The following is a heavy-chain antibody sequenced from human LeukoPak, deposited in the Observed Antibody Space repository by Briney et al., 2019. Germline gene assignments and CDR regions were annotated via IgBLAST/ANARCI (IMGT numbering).Heavy chain of an antibody. V-gene: IGHV3-30*18. CDR1: GFTFSSYG. Sequence: GGSLRLSCAASGFTFSSYGMHWVRQAPGKGLEWVAVVSYDGSNKYYADSVKGRFTISRDNSKNTLYLQMNSLRAEDTAVYYCAKDGGLGYYGSDDYWGQGTLVTVSS. CDR2: VSYDGSNK. CDR3: AKDGGLGYYGSDDY. D-gene: IGHD3-10*01. J-gene: IGHJ4*02.